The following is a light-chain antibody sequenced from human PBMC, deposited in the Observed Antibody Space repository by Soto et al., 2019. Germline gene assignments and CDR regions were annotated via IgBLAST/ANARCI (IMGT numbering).Light chain of an antibody. CDR1: SSNIGAGYD. CDR3: QSYDSSLSGYV. J-gene: IGLJ1*01. CDR2: ANS. Sequence: QSVLTQPPSVSGAPRQRVTISCTGSSSNIGAGYDVHWYQQLPGTAPKLLIYANSIRPSGVPGRFSGSKSGTSASLAITGLQAEDEGDYYCQSYDSSLSGYVFGTGTKLTVL. V-gene: IGLV1-40*01.